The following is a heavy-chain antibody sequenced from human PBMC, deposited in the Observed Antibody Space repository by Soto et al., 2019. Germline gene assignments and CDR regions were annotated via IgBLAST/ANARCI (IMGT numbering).Heavy chain of an antibody. Sequence: LETLSLTCTVSGDSISSYYWSWIRQPPGKGFEWIGYFYYSGSTNYNPSLKSRVTISVDTSKNQFSLKLTSVTAADTAVFYCARGVKAEYYYYMDVWGKGSTVTVSS. CDR3: ARGVKAEYYYYMDV. CDR1: GDSISSYY. J-gene: IGHJ6*03. D-gene: IGHD3-22*01. CDR2: FYYSGST. V-gene: IGHV4-59*01.